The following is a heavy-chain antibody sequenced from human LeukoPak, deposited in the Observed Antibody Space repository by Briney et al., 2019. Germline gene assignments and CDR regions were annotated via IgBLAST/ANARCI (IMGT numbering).Heavy chain of an antibody. Sequence: ASVKVSCKASGYTFTSYYMHWVRQAPGQGLEWMGIINPSGGSTSYAQKFQGRVTMTTDTSTSTAYMELRSLRSDDTAVYYCARFRTDSSFDYWGQGTLVTVSS. CDR1: GYTFTSYY. V-gene: IGHV1-46*01. D-gene: IGHD6-6*01. CDR2: INPSGGST. CDR3: ARFRTDSSFDY. J-gene: IGHJ4*02.